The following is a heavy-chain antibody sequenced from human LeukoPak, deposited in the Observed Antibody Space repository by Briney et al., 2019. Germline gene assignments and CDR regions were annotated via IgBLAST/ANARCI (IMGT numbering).Heavy chain of an antibody. J-gene: IGHJ6*02. V-gene: IGHV1-2*02. CDR2: INHKSGGT. CDR1: GYTFTGYY. Sequence: ASVKVSCKGSGYTFTGYYMHWVRQAPGQGLEWMGWINHKSGGTNYAQKFQGRVTMTRDTSISTAYMELSRLTSDDTAVYYCARDDDGMDVWGQGTTVTVSS. CDR3: ARDDDGMDV.